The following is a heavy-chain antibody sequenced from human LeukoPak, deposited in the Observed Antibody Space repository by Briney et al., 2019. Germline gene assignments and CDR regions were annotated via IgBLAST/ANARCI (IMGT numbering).Heavy chain of an antibody. J-gene: IGHJ3*02. CDR3: AKDLGQWLGHAFDI. Sequence: GGSLRLSCAASGFTLSSYAMSWVRQAPGKGLEWVSALSASGGTTYYADSVKGRFTISRDNSKSTLYLQMNSLRAEDTAVYHCAKDLGQWLGHAFDIRGQGTMVTVSS. CDR1: GFTLSSYA. V-gene: IGHV3-23*01. CDR2: LSASGGTT. D-gene: IGHD6-19*01.